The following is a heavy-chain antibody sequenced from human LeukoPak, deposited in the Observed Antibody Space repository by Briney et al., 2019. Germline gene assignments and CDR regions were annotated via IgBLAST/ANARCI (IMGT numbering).Heavy chain of an antibody. CDR3: AKGSTEQWLVDY. Sequence: GGSLRLSCAASGFTFSSYAMSWVRQAPGKGLEWVSVVTGSGGSTYYADSVKGRFTISRDNSKNTLYLQMNNLRAEDTAVYYCAKGSTEQWLVDYWGQGTLVTVSS. CDR2: VTGSGGST. V-gene: IGHV3-23*01. CDR1: GFTFSSYA. D-gene: IGHD6-19*01. J-gene: IGHJ4*02.